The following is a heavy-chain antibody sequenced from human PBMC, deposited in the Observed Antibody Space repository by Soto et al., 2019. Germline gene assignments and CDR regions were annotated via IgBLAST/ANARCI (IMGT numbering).Heavy chain of an antibody. CDR2: IYYSGST. Sequence: NPSETLSLTCTVSGGSISSGGYYWSWIRQHPGKGLEWIGYIYYSGSTYYNPSLKSRVTISVDTSKNQFSLKLSSVTAADTAVYYCARVLGIYYDSSGYYFDYWGQGTLVTVSS. J-gene: IGHJ4*02. D-gene: IGHD3-22*01. CDR1: GGSISSGGYY. CDR3: ARVLGIYYDSSGYYFDY. V-gene: IGHV4-31*03.